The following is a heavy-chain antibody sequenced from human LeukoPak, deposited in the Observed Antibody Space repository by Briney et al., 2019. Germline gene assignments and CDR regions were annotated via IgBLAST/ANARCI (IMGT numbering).Heavy chain of an antibody. J-gene: IGHJ6*03. CDR1: GFTFSSFD. Sequence: GGSLGLSCAASGFTFSSFDMHWVRQPPGQGLEWVSTIGTASDTYYPGSVEGRFTLSRDNAKNSLYLQMNSLTAADTAVYYCARGPPRGKYYYMDVWGKGTTVTVSS. V-gene: IGHV3-13*01. D-gene: IGHD1-1*01. CDR2: IGTASDT. CDR3: ARGPPRGKYYYMDV.